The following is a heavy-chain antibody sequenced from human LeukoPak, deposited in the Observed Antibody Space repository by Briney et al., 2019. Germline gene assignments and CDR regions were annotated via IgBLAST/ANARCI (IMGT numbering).Heavy chain of an antibody. Sequence: ASVKVSCKPSGYTFTTYGTSWVRQAPGQGLGWLGRISVYNGNTNYAQKLQGRVTMTTDTSTSTAYMELRSLRSDDTAVYYCARMILLLGDVLTVPPRGFDYWGQGTLVTVSS. D-gene: IGHD3-9*01. V-gene: IGHV1-18*01. CDR3: ARMILLLGDVLTVPPRGFDY. J-gene: IGHJ4*02. CDR1: GYTFTTYG. CDR2: ISVYNGNT.